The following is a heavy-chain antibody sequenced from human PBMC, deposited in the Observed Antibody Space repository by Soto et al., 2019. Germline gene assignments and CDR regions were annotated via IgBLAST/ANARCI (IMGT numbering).Heavy chain of an antibody. Sequence: SQPLSLTCTVCGGSISSCYWSWIRQPPGKGLEWIGYIYYSGSTNYNPSLKSRVTISVDTSKNQFSLKLSSVTAADTAVYYCARAGLVPSSSGWYNWFDPWGQGTLVTVSS. CDR2: IYYSGST. D-gene: IGHD6-19*01. J-gene: IGHJ5*02. CDR1: GGSISSCY. V-gene: IGHV4-59*01. CDR3: ARAGLVPSSSGWYNWFDP.